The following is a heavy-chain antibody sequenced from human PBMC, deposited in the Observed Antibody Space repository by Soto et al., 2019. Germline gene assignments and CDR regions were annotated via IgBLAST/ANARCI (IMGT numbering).Heavy chain of an antibody. CDR3: ARDPYHVLMVNAPNLYGTDV. V-gene: IGHV1-3*01. J-gene: IGHJ6*02. D-gene: IGHD2-8*01. Sequence: ASVKVSCKASGYRFTDYCMHWVRQAPGQGLEWMGWINVANGDTKYSQKLQGRVTISRDASANTAYLDLRSLRSDDTAVYYCARDPYHVLMVNAPNLYGTDVWGQGTTVTISS. CDR1: GYRFTDYC. CDR2: INVANGDT.